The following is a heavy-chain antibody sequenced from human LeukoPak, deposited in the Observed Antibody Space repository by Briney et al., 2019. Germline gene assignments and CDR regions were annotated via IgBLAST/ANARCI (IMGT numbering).Heavy chain of an antibody. CDR1: GGTFSSYA. J-gene: IGHJ4*02. Sequence: SVKVSCKASGGTFSSYAISWVLQAPGQGLEWMGGIIPIFGTANYAQKFQGRVTITTDESTSTAYMELSSLRSEDTAVYYCARGAWIQLKEEGFDYWGQGTLVTVSS. CDR3: ARGAWIQLKEEGFDY. D-gene: IGHD5-18*01. CDR2: IIPIFGTA. V-gene: IGHV1-69*05.